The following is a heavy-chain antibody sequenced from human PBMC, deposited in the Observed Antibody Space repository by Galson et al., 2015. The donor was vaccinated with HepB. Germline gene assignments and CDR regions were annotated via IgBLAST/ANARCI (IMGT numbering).Heavy chain of an antibody. CDR2: INTSNGQT. D-gene: IGHD5-24*01. V-gene: IGHV1-18*01. J-gene: IGHJ4*02. CDR1: GYTFTSHI. Sequence: SVKVSCKASGYTFTSHILDWLRQAPGQGPEWVGRINTSNGQTDFAQKFRGRVTVTIETSTSTASLELRSLSSDDTAVYYCARNNFDEAAFDYWGRGTLVTVSS. CDR3: ARNNFDEAAFDY.